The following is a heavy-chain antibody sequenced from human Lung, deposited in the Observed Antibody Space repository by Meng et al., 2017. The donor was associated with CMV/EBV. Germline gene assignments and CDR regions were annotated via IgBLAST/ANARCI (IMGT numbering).Heavy chain of an antibody. J-gene: IGHJ4*02. CDR1: GFTFSDYY. CDR3: ARFVKDTSTWYSNYFDH. CDR2: ISDSGDAK. Sequence: SXAASGFTFSDYYMSWIRQAPGKGLEWVSYISDSGDAKFYGDSVKGRFTISRDNAKRSIFLQLNSLRADDTAVYYCARFVKDTSTWYSNYFDHWGQGXLATVSS. V-gene: IGHV3-11*04. D-gene: IGHD1-1*01.